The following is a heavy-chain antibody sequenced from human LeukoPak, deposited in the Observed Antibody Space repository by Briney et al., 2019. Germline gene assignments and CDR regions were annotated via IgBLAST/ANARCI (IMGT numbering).Heavy chain of an antibody. CDR1: GXSISSYY. D-gene: IGHD1-26*01. V-gene: IGHV4-59*08. CDR2: YYYSGST. CDR3: SRLASGSYGPLTPFDY. Sequence: KPSDTLALTCTVSGXSISSYYWSWIRQPPGKGLESSGNYYYSGSTNYNPSLKSRVTISVDTSKNQFSLRLSSATAADTAVYYSSRLASGSYGPLTPFDYWGQGTLVTVSS. J-gene: IGHJ4*02.